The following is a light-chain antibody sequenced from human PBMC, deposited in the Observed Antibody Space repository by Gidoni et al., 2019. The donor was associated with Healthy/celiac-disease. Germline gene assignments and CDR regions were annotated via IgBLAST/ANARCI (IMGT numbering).Light chain of an antibody. J-gene: IGLJ1*01. CDR3: QVWDSNTVV. Sequence: SYKLTQPLSVSVALGQTARITWGGNNIGSKNVHWYQQKPGQAPVMVIYRNSNRPSGIPARFAGSNSGNTATLTISRAQAGDEADYYCQVWDSNTVVFATGTKVTVL. V-gene: IGLV3-9*01. CDR1: NIGSKN. CDR2: RNS.